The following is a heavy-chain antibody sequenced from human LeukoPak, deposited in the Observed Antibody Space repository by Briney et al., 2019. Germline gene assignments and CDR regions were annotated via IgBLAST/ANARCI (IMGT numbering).Heavy chain of an antibody. Sequence: GASVKVSCKASGCSFTCHYIHWVRQAPGQGLEWIGWVNPSSGGPDYAQKFKGRVTVTGDTSISTAYMELSRLTADDTAVYYCARDSEYQLLQNYFDAWGQGSLVIVSS. D-gene: IGHD2-2*01. CDR1: GCSFTCHY. J-gene: IGHJ5*02. V-gene: IGHV1-2*02. CDR2: VNPSSGGP. CDR3: ARDSEYQLLQNYFDA.